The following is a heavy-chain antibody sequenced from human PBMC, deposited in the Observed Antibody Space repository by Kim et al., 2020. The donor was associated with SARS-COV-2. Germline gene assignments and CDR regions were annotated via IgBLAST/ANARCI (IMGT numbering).Heavy chain of an antibody. V-gene: IGHV5-51*01. CDR2: IYPGDSDT. CDR1: GYSFTSYW. Sequence: GESLKISCKGSGYSFTSYWIGWVRQMPGKGLEWMGIIYPGDSDTRYSPSFQGQVTISADKSISTAYLQWSSLKASDTAMYYCARTGSWYRSAEYFQHWGQGTLVTVSS. J-gene: IGHJ1*01. CDR3: ARTGSWYRSAEYFQH. D-gene: IGHD6-13*01.